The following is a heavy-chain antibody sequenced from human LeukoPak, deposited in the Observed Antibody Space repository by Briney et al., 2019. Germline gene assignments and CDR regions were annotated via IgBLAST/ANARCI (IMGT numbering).Heavy chain of an antibody. CDR2: IYYSGST. V-gene: IGHV4-59*01. CDR3: ARDHRSGSYYYYYYGMDV. J-gene: IGHJ6*02. Sequence: SETLSLTCTVSGGSISSYYWSWIRQPPGKGLEWIGYIYYSGSTNYNPSLKSRVTISVDTSKNQFSLKLSSVTAADTAVYYCARDHRSGSYYYYYYGMDVWGQGTTVTVSS. D-gene: IGHD1-26*01. CDR1: GGSISSYY.